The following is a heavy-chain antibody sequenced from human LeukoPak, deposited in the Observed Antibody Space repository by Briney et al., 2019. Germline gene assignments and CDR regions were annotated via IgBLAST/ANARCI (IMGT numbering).Heavy chain of an antibody. CDR1: GGSISSYY. Sequence: SETLSLTCTVSGGSISSYYWSWIRQPPGKGLEWSGYIYYSGTTNYNPSLKSRVTISVDTSKNQFSLKLSSVTAADTAVYYCARYARGGYTIDYWGQGTLVTVSS. D-gene: IGHD3-22*01. J-gene: IGHJ4*02. V-gene: IGHV4-59*08. CDR2: IYYSGTT. CDR3: ARYARGGYTIDY.